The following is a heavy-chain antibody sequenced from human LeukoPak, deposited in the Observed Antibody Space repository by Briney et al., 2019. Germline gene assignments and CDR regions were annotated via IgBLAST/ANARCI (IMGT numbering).Heavy chain of an antibody. CDR2: ISSSGRYT. Sequence: PGGSLRLSCAASGFTFSSYSMNWVRQAPGKGLEWVSSISSSGRYTYYSDSVKGRFTISRDNAKNSLYLQMNSLRAEDTAVYYCARGGYYFDYWGQGTLVTVSS. D-gene: IGHD3-22*01. CDR1: GFTFSSYS. J-gene: IGHJ4*02. CDR3: ARGGYYFDY. V-gene: IGHV3-21*01.